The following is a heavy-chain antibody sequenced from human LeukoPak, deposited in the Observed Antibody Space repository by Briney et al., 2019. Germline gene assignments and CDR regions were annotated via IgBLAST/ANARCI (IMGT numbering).Heavy chain of an antibody. CDR2: ISGSGDST. CDR3: AKDISTSS. CDR1: GFTFSTSA. J-gene: IGHJ5*02. D-gene: IGHD2/OR15-2a*01. V-gene: IGHV3-23*01. Sequence: GGSLRLSCVASGFTFSTSAMTWVRLGPGKGLEWVSAISGSGDSTYYTDSVRGRFTISRDNSKNTLYLHMTSLGAEDTAIYYCAKDISTSSWGQGTLVTVSS.